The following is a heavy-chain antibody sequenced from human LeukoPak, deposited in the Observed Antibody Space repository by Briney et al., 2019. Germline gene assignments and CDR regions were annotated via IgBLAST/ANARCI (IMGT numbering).Heavy chain of an antibody. D-gene: IGHD3-9*01. J-gene: IGHJ6*02. CDR3: AAGPSFYYDILTGPHYYYGMDV. CDR1: GFTFTSSA. CDR2: IVVGSGNT. V-gene: IGHV1-58*02. Sequence: SVKVSCKASGFTFTSSAMQWVRQARGQRLEWIGWIVVGSGNTNYAQKFQERVTITRDMSTSTAYMELSSLRSEDTAVYYCAAGPSFYYDILTGPHYYYGMDVWGQGTTVTVSS.